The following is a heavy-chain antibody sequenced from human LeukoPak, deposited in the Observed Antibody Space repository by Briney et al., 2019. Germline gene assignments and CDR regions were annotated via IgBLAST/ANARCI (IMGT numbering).Heavy chain of an antibody. CDR3: ARHLDSGYREYFQH. J-gene: IGHJ1*01. V-gene: IGHV3-11*04. Sequence: PGGSLRLSCAASGFIFSDYYMSWIRQAPGKGLEWVSYISSSGSTIYYADSVKGRFTISRDNAKNSLYLQMNSLRAEDTAVYYCARHLDSGYREYFQHWGQGTLVTVSS. CDR2: ISSSGSTI. D-gene: IGHD3-22*01. CDR1: GFIFSDYY.